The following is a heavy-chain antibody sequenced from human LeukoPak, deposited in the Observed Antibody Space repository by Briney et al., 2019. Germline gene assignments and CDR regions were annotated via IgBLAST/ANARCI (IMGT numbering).Heavy chain of an antibody. V-gene: IGHV3-11*01. D-gene: IGHD6-19*01. Sequence: PGGSLRLSCAASGFTFSDYYMSWIRQAPGKGLEWVSYISSSGSTIYYADSVKGRFTISRDNAKNSLYLQMNSLRAEDTAVYYCARRRVEGWPNRYFDYWGQGTLVTVSS. CDR1: GFTFSDYY. J-gene: IGHJ4*02. CDR3: ARRRVEGWPNRYFDY. CDR2: ISSSGSTI.